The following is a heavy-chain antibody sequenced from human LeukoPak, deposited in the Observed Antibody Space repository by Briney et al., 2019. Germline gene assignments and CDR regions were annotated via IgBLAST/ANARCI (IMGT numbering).Heavy chain of an antibody. D-gene: IGHD2-21*02. V-gene: IGHV4-61*05. Sequence: PSETLSLTCTVSGDSINSRSYYWDWIRQPPGKGLEWIGYIYYSGSTNYNPSLKSRVTISVDASENQFSLKLSSVTAADTAVYYCARAVTAYWYFDLWGRGALVTVSS. CDR1: GDSINSRSYY. CDR2: IYYSGST. J-gene: IGHJ2*01. CDR3: ARAVTAYWYFDL.